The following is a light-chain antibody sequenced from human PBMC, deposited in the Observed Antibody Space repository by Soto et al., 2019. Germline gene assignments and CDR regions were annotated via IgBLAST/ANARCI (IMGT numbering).Light chain of an antibody. J-gene: IGLJ1*01. CDR3: SSYISTSTLNV. Sequence: QSALTQPASVSGSPGHSITISCSGTSSDVGGYNYVSWYQQHPGKAPKLMIYDVSNRPSGVSNPFSGSKSGNTASLTISGLQAEDEADYYCSSYISTSTLNVFGTGTKLTVL. CDR2: DVS. V-gene: IGLV2-14*03. CDR1: SSDVGGYNY.